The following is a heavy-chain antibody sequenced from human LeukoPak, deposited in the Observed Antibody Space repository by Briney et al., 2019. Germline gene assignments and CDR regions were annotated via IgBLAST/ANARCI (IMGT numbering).Heavy chain of an antibody. D-gene: IGHD3-10*01. CDR3: ARRGGRAYYFDY. CDR2: IYPADSDT. V-gene: IGHV5-51*01. J-gene: IGHJ4*02. CDR1: GYSFSNYW. Sequence: PGESLKISCKGSGYSFSNYWIGWVRQMPGRGLEWMGIIYPADSDTRYSPSFQGQVTISADKSISTAYLQWSSLKASDTAIYYCARRGGRAYYFDYWGQGTLVTVSS.